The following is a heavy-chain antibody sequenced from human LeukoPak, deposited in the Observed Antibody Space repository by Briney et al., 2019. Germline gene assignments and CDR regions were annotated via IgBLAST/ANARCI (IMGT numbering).Heavy chain of an antibody. CDR2: FDRGSLDT. Sequence: GGSLRLSCAASGFTLSDYPMTWVRQAPGKGPQWVSLFDRGSLDTYYADSVRGRFTVSRDNDKNTLYLQMNSLRAEDTAVYYCARRGYESSGPKYYFDHWGQGTLVTVSS. J-gene: IGHJ4*02. CDR1: GFTLSDYP. CDR3: ARRGYESSGPKYYFDH. D-gene: IGHD3-22*01. V-gene: IGHV3-23*01.